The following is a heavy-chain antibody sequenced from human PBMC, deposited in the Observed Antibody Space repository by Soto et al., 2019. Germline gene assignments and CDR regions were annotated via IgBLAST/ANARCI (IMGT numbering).Heavy chain of an antibody. D-gene: IGHD4-17*01. CDR1: GFTADDYA. V-gene: IGHV3-9*02. J-gene: IGHJ4*02. CDR2: ISSNSDTI. CDR3: AKDMKWGGMTTIHYFDS. Sequence: EVQLVESGGGLVQPGRSLRLSCVASGFTADDYALHWVRQAPGKGLEWVSGISSNSDTIHYADSVKGRFTISRDNAKNSLFPQMTSLSPEDTAVYYCAKDMKWGGMTTIHYFDSWGQGTLVTVSS.